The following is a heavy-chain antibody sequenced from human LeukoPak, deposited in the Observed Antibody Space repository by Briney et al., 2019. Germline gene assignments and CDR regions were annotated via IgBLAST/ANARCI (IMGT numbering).Heavy chain of an antibody. CDR3: ARPHSNTEWFFDL. V-gene: IGHV3-30-3*01. CDR1: GFTFSSYA. CDR2: ISYDGSNK. D-gene: IGHD5-18*01. J-gene: IGHJ2*01. Sequence: PGGSLRLSCAASGFTFSSYAMHWVRQAPGKGLEWVAVISYDGSNKYYADSVKGRFTISRDSSKNTDYLQMDNLRPEDTAVYYCARPHSNTEWFFDLWGRGTLVTVSS.